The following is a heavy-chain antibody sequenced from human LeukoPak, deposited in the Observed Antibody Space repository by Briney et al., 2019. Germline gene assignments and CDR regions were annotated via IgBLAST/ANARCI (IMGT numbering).Heavy chain of an antibody. D-gene: IGHD6-19*01. CDR1: GGSISSGGYS. CDR3: ARDGAAVWLGYGMDV. V-gene: IGHV4-30-2*01. Sequence: SQTLSLTCAVSGGSISSGGYSWSWIRQPPGKGLEWIGYIYHSGSTYYNPSLKSRVTMSVDTSKNQFSLKLSSVTAADTAVYYCARDGAAVWLGYGMDVWGQGTTVTVSS. J-gene: IGHJ6*02. CDR2: IYHSGST.